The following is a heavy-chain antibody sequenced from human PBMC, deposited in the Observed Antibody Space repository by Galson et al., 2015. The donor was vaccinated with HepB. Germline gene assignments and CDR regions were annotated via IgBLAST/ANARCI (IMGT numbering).Heavy chain of an antibody. D-gene: IGHD6-6*01. CDR3: AKALGSSSCDAFDI. Sequence: SLRLSCAASGFTFSTYAMTWVRQAPGMGLEWVSAISGSGAGTNYADSVKGRFTISRDTSKNTLYLQMNSLRAEDTAVYYCAKALGSSSCDAFDIWGQGTMVTVSS. CDR2: ISGSGAGT. CDR1: GFTFSTYA. V-gene: IGHV3-23*01. J-gene: IGHJ3*02.